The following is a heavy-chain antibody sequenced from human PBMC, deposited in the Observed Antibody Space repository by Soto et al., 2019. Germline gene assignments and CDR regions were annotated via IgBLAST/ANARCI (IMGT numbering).Heavy chain of an antibody. CDR2: IYYSGST. V-gene: IGHV4-30-4*01. Sequence: SETLSLTCTVSGGSISSGDYYWSWIRQPPGKGLEWIGYIYYSGSTYYNPSLKSRVTISVDTSKNQFSLKLSSVTAADTAVYYCARELYYDSSGYYYGKVDDVWGQGTLVTVS. D-gene: IGHD3-22*01. CDR3: ARELYYDSSGYYYGKVDDV. CDR1: GGSISSGDYY. J-gene: IGHJ4*02.